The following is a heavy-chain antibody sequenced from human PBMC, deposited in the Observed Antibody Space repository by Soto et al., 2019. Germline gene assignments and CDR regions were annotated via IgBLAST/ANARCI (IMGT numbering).Heavy chain of an antibody. V-gene: IGHV4-59*05. CDR3: ATFYGDYVSY. Sequence: GSLRLSCAASGFTFISYNMNWVRQPPGKGLEWIGSIYYSGSTFYNPSLKSRVTISVDTSKNQFSLKLSSVTAADTAVYYCATFYGDYVSYWGQGTLVTVSS. CDR1: GFTFISYN. J-gene: IGHJ4*02. CDR2: IYYSGST. D-gene: IGHD4-17*01.